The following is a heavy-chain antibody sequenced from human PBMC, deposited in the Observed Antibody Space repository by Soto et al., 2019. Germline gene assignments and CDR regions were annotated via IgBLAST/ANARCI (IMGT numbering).Heavy chain of an antibody. D-gene: IGHD6-19*01. V-gene: IGHV1-8*01. J-gene: IGHJ3*02. CDR2: MNPNSGNT. Sequence: ASVKVSCKASGYTFTSYDINWARQATGQGLEWMGWMNPNSGNTGYAQKFQGRVTMTRNTSISTAYMELSSLRSEDTAVYYCARAKSSGGDAFDIWGQGTMVTVSS. CDR3: ARAKSSGGDAFDI. CDR1: GYTFTSYD.